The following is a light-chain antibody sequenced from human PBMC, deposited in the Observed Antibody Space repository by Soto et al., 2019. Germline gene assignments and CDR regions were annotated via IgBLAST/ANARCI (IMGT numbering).Light chain of an antibody. CDR1: QGISNY. Sequence: DIQMTQSPSSLSASIGDRVTITCRASQGISNYLAWYQQRPGRVPEVLIYAASTLQSGVPSRFTGSGSGTDFNLTINSMQPEDGATYYCQDYFSAPWTFGQGTKVEIK. V-gene: IGKV1-27*01. CDR3: QDYFSAPWT. J-gene: IGKJ1*01. CDR2: AAS.